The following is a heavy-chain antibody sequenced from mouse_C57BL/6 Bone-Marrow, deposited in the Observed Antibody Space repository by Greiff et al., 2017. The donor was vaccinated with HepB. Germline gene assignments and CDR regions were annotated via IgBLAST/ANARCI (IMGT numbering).Heavy chain of an antibody. V-gene: IGHV1-18*01. D-gene: IGHD1-1*01. Sequence: VQLQQSGPELVKPGASVKIPCKASGYTFTDYNMDWVKQSHGKSLEWIGDINPNNGGTIYNQKFKGKATLTVDKSSSTAYMELRSLTSEDTAVYYCARALDYYGSSYNWFAYWGQGTLVTVSA. J-gene: IGHJ3*01. CDR2: INPNNGGT. CDR3: ARALDYYGSSYNWFAY. CDR1: GYTFTDYN.